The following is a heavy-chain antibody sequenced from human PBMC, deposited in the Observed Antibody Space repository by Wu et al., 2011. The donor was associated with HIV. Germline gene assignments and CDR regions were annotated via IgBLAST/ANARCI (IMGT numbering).Heavy chain of an antibody. D-gene: IGHD3-10*01. Sequence: QVQLVQSGAEVKKPGSSVKVSCKASGGTFSSYAISWVRQAPGQGLEWMGGIIPIFGTANYAQKFQGRVTITTDESTSTAYMELSSLRSEDTAVYYCARGDYYGSGSYCNNWFDPWAREPWSPSPQ. CDR3: ARGDYYGSGSYCNNWFDP. CDR2: IIPIFGTA. V-gene: IGHV1-69*05. J-gene: IGHJ5*02. CDR1: GGTFSSYA.